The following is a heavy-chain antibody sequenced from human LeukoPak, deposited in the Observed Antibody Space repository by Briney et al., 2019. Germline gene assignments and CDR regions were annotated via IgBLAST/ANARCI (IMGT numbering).Heavy chain of an antibody. CDR3: ARDDLSYGSGWYLDY. CDR2: IYYSGST. J-gene: IGHJ4*02. D-gene: IGHD6-19*01. CDR1: GGSISSYY. V-gene: IGHV4-59*01. Sequence: PAETLSLTCTVSGGSISSYYWSWIRQPPGKGLQWIGYIYYSGSTNYNPSLKSRVTISVDTSKNQFSLKLSSVTAADTAVYYCARDDLSYGSGWYLDYWGQGTLVSVSS.